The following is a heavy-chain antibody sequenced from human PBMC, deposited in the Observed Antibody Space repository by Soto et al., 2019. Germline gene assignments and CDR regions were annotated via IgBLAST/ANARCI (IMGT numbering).Heavy chain of an antibody. V-gene: IGHV1-2*02. CDR1: GYTFTGYY. J-gene: IGHJ6*02. D-gene: IGHD3-3*01. CDR3: ARERLRFLEWLLYFHGMDV. CDR2: INPNSGGT. Sequence: ASVKVSCKASGYTFTGYYMHWVRQAPGQGLEWMGWINPNSGGTNYAQKFQGRVTMTRDTSISTAYMELSRLRSDDTAVYYCARERLRFLEWLLYFHGMDVWGQGTPVTVYS.